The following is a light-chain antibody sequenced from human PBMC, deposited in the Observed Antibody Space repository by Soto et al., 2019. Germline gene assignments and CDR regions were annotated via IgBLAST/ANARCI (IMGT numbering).Light chain of an antibody. CDR1: QSVSSSY. CDR2: GAS. Sequence: EIVLTQSPGTLSLSPGERATLSCRASQSVSSSYLAWYQQKPGQAPRLLIYGASSRATGIPDRFSGSGSGTDFTLTISRLETEDFAVYYCQQYGSSPPTFGQGTKVKIK. J-gene: IGKJ1*01. CDR3: QQYGSSPPT. V-gene: IGKV3-20*01.